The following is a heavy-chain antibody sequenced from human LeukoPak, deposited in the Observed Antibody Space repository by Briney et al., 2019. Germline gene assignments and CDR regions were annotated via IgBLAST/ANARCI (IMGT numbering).Heavy chain of an antibody. V-gene: IGHV3-30*18. CDR2: ISYDGSNK. Sequence: GRSLRLSCAASAFTFSSYGMHWVRQAPGKGLEWVAVISYDGSNKYYADSVKGRFTISRDNSKNTLYLQMNSLRAEDTAVYYCANAEVERMVRGVINLRRFDYWGQGTLVTVSS. J-gene: IGHJ4*02. CDR3: ANAEVERMVRGVINLRRFDY. D-gene: IGHD3-10*01. CDR1: AFTFSSYG.